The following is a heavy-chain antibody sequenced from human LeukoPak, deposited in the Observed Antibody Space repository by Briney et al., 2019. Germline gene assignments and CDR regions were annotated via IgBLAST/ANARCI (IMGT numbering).Heavy chain of an antibody. CDR1: GFSLRTGGMC. CDR3: APIHRYGPAGYYGMDV. D-gene: IGHD5-18*01. Sequence: CGPALVKPTQTLTLTCTFSGFSLRTGGMCVSWIRQTQGKALEWLARIDWDDDKYYRTSLKTRLSILKDTSKNQVVFKMTNMEPLCTATYYCAPIHRYGPAGYYGMDVWSQGTTVTVSS. J-gene: IGHJ6*02. V-gene: IGHV2-70*11. CDR2: IDWDDDK.